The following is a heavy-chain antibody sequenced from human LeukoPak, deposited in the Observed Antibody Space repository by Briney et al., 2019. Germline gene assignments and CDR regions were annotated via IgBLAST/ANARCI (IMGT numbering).Heavy chain of an antibody. CDR1: GGSISSSSYY. D-gene: IGHD1-7*01. J-gene: IGHJ5*02. Sequence: SETLSLTCTVSGGSISSSSYYWGWIRQPPGKGLEWIGSIYYSGSTYYNPSLKSRVTISVDTSKNQFSLKLSSVTAADTAVYYCARDFTGTKWFDPWGQGTLVTVSS. CDR3: ARDFTGTKWFDP. CDR2: IYYSGST. V-gene: IGHV4-39*07.